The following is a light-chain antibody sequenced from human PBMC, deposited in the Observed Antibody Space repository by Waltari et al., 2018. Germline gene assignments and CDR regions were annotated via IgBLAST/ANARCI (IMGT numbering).Light chain of an antibody. V-gene: IGKV2-30*02. Sequence: DFVMTQSPLSLPITPGQPASISCRSSQSLVHSDGNTYLSWYQQRPGQPPRLLIYKVSDRDAGVPDRVSGSGAGTDFTLKISRVEAEDVGVYYCAQGTKWPFTFGPGTKLDIK. CDR3: AQGTKWPFT. J-gene: IGKJ3*01. CDR2: KVS. CDR1: QSLVHSDGNTY.